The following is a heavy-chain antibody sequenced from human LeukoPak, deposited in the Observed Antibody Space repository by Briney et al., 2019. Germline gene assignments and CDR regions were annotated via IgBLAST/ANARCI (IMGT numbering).Heavy chain of an antibody. Sequence: GGSLRLSCAASGFTFSSYCMSCVRQAPGKGLEWVANIKQDGSGKYYVDSVKGRFTISRDNAKNSLYLQMNSLRAEDTAVYYCARDPEDYYDSSGYYDAFDIWGQGTMVTVSS. CDR1: GFTFSSYC. D-gene: IGHD3-22*01. CDR3: ARDPEDYYDSSGYYDAFDI. J-gene: IGHJ3*02. V-gene: IGHV3-7*01. CDR2: IKQDGSGK.